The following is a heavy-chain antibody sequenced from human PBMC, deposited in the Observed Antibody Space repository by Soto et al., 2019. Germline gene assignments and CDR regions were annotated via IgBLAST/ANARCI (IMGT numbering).Heavy chain of an antibody. Sequence: ASVKVSCKASGGTFSSYAISWVRQAPGQGLEWMGGIIPIFGTANYAQKFQGIVTITADESTSTAYMELSSLRSEDTAVYYCAVGGWWGTDSPRYYFDYWGQGTLVTVSS. CDR1: GGTFSSYA. CDR3: AVGGWWGTDSPRYYFDY. V-gene: IGHV1-69*13. J-gene: IGHJ4*02. D-gene: IGHD3-16*01. CDR2: IIPIFGTA.